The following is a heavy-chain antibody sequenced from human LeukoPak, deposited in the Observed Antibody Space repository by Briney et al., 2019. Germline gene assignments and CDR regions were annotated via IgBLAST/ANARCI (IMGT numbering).Heavy chain of an antibody. J-gene: IGHJ4*02. D-gene: IGHD3-22*01. V-gene: IGHV3-9*01. CDR1: GFTFGDYA. CDR2: ISWNSGSI. Sequence: GGSLRLSCAASGFTFGDYAMHWVRQAPGKGLEWVSGISWNSGSIGYADSVKGRFTISRDNAKNSLYLQMNSLRAEDTALYYCAKDHSVVITTGFDYWGQGTLVTVSS. CDR3: AKDHSVVITTGFDY.